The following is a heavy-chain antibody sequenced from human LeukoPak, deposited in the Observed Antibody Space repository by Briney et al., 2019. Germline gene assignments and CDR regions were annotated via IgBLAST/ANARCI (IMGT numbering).Heavy chain of an antibody. D-gene: IGHD4-17*01. J-gene: IGHJ4*02. Sequence: GGSLRLSCAASGFTFSSYEMNWVRQAPGKGLEGVSYITNSGSNIYQADSVKGRFTISRDNAKNSLYLQMNSLRAEDTAVYYYARDNPRYGDYGTIDYWGQGTLVTVSS. CDR3: ARDNPRYGDYGTIDY. CDR1: GFTFSSYE. V-gene: IGHV3-48*03. CDR2: ITNSGSNI.